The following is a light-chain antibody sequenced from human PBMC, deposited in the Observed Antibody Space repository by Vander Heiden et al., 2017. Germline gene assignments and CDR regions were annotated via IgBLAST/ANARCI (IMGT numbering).Light chain of an antibody. Sequence: SVLTQPPSVSEAPRQRVTISCSGSSSNIGINAVNWYQQLPGKAPKLLIYYDDVLPSGVSDRFSGSKSGTSASLAISGLQSEDEADYHCAAWDDSLNGWVFGGGTKLTVL. CDR1: SSNIGINA. CDR2: YDD. CDR3: AAWDDSLNGWV. V-gene: IGLV1-36*01. J-gene: IGLJ3*02.